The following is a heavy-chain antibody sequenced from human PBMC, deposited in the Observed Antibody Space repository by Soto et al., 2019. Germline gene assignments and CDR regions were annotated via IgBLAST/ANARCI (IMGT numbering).Heavy chain of an antibody. CDR1: GYTFNSYG. J-gene: IGHJ3*02. CDR2: ISAYNGNT. Sequence: ASVKVSCKASGYTFNSYGIRWVRQAPGQGLEWMGWISAYNGNTNYAQKLQGRVTMTTDTSTSTAYMELRSLRSDDTAVYYCARHPGYSYGRTYAFDIWGQGTMVTVSS. V-gene: IGHV1-18*04. CDR3: ARHPGYSYGRTYAFDI. D-gene: IGHD5-18*01.